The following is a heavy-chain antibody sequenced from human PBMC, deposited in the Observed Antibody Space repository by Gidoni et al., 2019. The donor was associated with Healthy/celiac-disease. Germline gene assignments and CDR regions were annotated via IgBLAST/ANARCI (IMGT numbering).Heavy chain of an antibody. CDR2: IYYSGST. D-gene: IGHD6-19*01. CDR1: GCSISSSY. J-gene: IGHJ6*02. Sequence: QVQLQESGPGLVKPSETLSLPCTVSGCSISSSYWSWIRQPPGKGLEWIGYIYYSGSTNYNPSLKSRVTISVDTSKNQFSLKLSSVTAADTAVYYCAGYSSGTNALYYYYYGMDVWGQGTTVTVSS. V-gene: IGHV4-59*01. CDR3: AGYSSGTNALYYYYYGMDV.